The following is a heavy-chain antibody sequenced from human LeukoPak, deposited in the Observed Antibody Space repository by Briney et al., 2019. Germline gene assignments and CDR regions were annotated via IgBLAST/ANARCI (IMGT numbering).Heavy chain of an antibody. CDR2: ISPSSSSI. CDR3: ARVAAVAGSWDY. D-gene: IGHD6-19*01. J-gene: IGHJ4*02. Sequence: PGGSLRLSCAASAFTFSDYSVNWVRQAPGKGLEWVSFISPSSSSIYYADSVKGRFTISRDNAKNSLYLQMNSLRAEDTAVYYCARVAAVAGSWDYWGQGTLVTVSS. CDR1: AFTFSDYS. V-gene: IGHV3-48*04.